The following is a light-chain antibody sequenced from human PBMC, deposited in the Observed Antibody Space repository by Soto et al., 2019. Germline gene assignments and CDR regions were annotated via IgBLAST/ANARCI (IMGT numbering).Light chain of an antibody. CDR1: QTVSNQ. CDR3: QQRAGSST. Sequence: EIVLTQSPVTLSLSPGERATLSCRASQTVSNQLAWYQQKPGQAPRLLIYDASRRVTGIPARFSGSGSETDFTLTLSSLEPEDFAVYYCQQRAGSSTFGQGTRLEIK. V-gene: IGKV3-11*01. J-gene: IGKJ5*01. CDR2: DAS.